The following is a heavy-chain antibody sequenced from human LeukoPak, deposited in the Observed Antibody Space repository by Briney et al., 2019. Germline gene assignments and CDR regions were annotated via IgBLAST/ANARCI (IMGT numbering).Heavy chain of an antibody. D-gene: IGHD5-24*01. V-gene: IGHV3-11*01. Sequence: PGGSLRLSCAVSGFTFSDYYMSWIRQAPGKGLEWVSYISSSGSTIYYADSVKGRFTISRDNAKNSLYLQMNSLRAEDTAVYYCARDGATASPYYYYGMDVWGQGTTVTVSS. CDR3: ARDGATASPYYYYGMDV. CDR1: GFTFSDYY. J-gene: IGHJ6*02. CDR2: ISSSGSTI.